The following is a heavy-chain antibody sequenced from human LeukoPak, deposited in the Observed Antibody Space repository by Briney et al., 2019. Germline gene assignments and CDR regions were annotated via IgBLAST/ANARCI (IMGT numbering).Heavy chain of an antibody. Sequence: PGGSLRLSCAGSGFTFNDHAMSWVRQSLGKGLKWVSSISGSGGSTYYADYVKGRSTIFRANSKELVYFEMNSLRGEDTAVYFCARGGQNFDFWRFDYWGRGTLAVVSS. D-gene: IGHD3-3*01. CDR2: ISGSGGST. CDR1: GFTFNDHA. CDR3: ARGGQNFDFWRFDY. V-gene: IGHV3-23*01. J-gene: IGHJ4*02.